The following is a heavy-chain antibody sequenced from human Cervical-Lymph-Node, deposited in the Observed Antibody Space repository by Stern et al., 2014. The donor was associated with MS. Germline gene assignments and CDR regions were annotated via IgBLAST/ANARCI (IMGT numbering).Heavy chain of an antibody. CDR2: IIPIVGTA. V-gene: IGHV1-69*01. J-gene: IGHJ6*02. D-gene: IGHD1-26*01. CDR1: GGSFSSYS. CDR3: ARGELKEGLVRGMDV. Sequence: VQLVESGAEVKKPGSSVKVSCKASGGSFSSYSISWVRQAPGQGLEWMGGIIPIVGTANYAQQFQGRVTITADESTSTAYMELSSLRSEDTAVYYCARGELKEGLVRGMDVWGQGTTVTVSS.